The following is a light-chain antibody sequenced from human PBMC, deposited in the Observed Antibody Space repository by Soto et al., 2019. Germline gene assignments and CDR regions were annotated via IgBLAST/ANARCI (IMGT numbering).Light chain of an antibody. CDR2: EVS. V-gene: IGLV2-14*01. Sequence: QSALTQPASVSGSPGQSITIACTGTSSDVGGYDYVSWFQQNPRKAPKLIIFEVSNRPSGVSYRFSGSKSGNTASLAISGLEAEGEATYYCSSYSSSSPLVFGTGTKLTVL. J-gene: IGLJ1*01. CDR1: SSDVGGYDY. CDR3: SSYSSSSPLV.